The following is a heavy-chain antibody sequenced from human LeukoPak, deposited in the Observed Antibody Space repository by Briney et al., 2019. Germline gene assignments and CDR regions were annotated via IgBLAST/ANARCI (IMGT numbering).Heavy chain of an antibody. CDR2: IVVGSGNT. CDR1: GFTFTSSA. Sequence: SVKVSCKASGFTFTSSAVQWVRQARGQRLEWIGWIVVGSGNTNYAQKFQERVTITRDMSTSTAYMELSSLRSEDTAVYYCAAPRGYYGSGSDYYYYMDVWGKGTTVAVSS. J-gene: IGHJ6*03. D-gene: IGHD3-10*01. CDR3: AAPRGYYGSGSDYYYYMDV. V-gene: IGHV1-58*01.